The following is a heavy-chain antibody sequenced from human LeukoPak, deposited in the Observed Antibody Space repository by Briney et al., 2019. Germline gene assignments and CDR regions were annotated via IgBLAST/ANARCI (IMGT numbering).Heavy chain of an antibody. J-gene: IGHJ4*02. V-gene: IGHV3-23*01. D-gene: IGHD3-3*01. CDR1: GFTFSSYA. CDR3: AKLGWAPQILTIFGVVIIY. CDR2: ISGSGGST. Sequence: GGSLRLSCAASGFTFSSYAMSWVRQAPGKGLEWVSAISGSGGSTYYADSVKGRFTISRDNSKNTLYLQMNSLRAEDTAVYYCAKLGWAPQILTIFGVVIIYWGQGTLVTVSS.